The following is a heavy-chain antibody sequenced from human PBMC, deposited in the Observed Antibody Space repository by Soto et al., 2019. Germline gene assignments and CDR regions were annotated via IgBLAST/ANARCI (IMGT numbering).Heavy chain of an antibody. CDR1: GGSISSGGYS. J-gene: IGHJ5*02. Sequence: SETLSLTCAVSGGSISSGGYSWSWIRQPPGTGLEWIGYIYHSGSTYYNPSLKSRVTISVDRSKNQFSLKLSSVTAADTAVYYCARGSPNWFDPWGQGTLVTVSS. V-gene: IGHV4-30-2*01. CDR2: IYHSGST. CDR3: ARGSPNWFDP. D-gene: IGHD1-26*01.